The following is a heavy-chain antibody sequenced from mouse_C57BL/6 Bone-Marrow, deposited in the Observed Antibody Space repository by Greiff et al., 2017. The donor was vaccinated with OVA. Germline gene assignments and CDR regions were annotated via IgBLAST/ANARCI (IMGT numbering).Heavy chain of an antibody. D-gene: IGHD1-1*01. CDR1: GFSFSSYG. CDR2: ISSCGSYT. J-gene: IGHJ1*03. CDR3: AREFITTVDDYFEV. Sequence: EVKLVESGGDLVKPGGSLKLSCAASGFSFSSYGMSWVRQTPDKRLEWVATISSCGSYTYYPHSVKGRFTISRDNAKNTLYLQMSSLKSEDTAMYYCAREFITTVDDYFEVWGTGTTVTVSS. V-gene: IGHV5-6*01.